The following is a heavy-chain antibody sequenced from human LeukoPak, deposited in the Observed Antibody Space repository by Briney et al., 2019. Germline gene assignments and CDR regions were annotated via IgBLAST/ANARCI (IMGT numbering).Heavy chain of an antibody. Sequence: SETLSLTCTVSGGSISSSSYYWGWIRQPPGKGLEWIGGIYYSGSTYYNPSLKSRVTISVDTSKNQFSLKLSSMTAADTAVYYCARHQGSIVVVPAAPTAGNAFDIWGQGTMVTVSS. CDR3: ARHQGSIVVVPAAPTAGNAFDI. CDR2: IYYSGST. CDR1: GGSISSSSYY. D-gene: IGHD2-2*01. V-gene: IGHV4-39*01. J-gene: IGHJ3*02.